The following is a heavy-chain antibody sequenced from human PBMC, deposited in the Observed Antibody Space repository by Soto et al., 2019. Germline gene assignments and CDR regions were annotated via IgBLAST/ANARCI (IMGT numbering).Heavy chain of an antibody. CDR2: IHYSGIT. CDR1: GGSISSYY. Sequence: QVQLQESGPGLVKPSETLSLTCTVSGGSISSYYWSWIRQSPGKRLEWIGYIHYSGITSYNPSLKSRVTIALDASKNQFSLELISVTAADSAVYYCASHPGASFDYWGEGTLVTVSA. D-gene: IGHD7-27*01. V-gene: IGHV4-59*01. J-gene: IGHJ4*02. CDR3: ASHPGASFDY.